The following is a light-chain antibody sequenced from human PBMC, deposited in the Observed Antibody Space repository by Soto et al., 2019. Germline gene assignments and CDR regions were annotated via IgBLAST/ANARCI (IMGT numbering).Light chain of an antibody. CDR3: SSYSASNNRWV. CDR2: EVS. Sequence: QSALTQPPSASGSPGQSVTISCTGTSGDVGAYNYVSWYQQYPGTAPRLIIYEVSKRPSGVPDRFSGSKSGNTASLTVSGLQADDEAEYHCSSYSASNNRWVFGGGTQLTVL. V-gene: IGLV2-8*01. CDR1: SGDVGAYNY. J-gene: IGLJ7*01.